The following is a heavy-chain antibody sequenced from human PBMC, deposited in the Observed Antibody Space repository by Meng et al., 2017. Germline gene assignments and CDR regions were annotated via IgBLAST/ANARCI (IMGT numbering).Heavy chain of an antibody. CDR2: INHSGST. CDR1: GGVFSGYY. Sequence: VTLHQWGPGLFKPSEPLSLPGAVYGGVFSGYYWSWIRQPPGKGLEWIGEINHSGSTNYNPSLKSRVTISVDTSKNQFSLKLSSVTAADTAVYYCARRRGGSSDWFDPWGQGTLVTVSS. D-gene: IGHD6-6*01. J-gene: IGHJ5*02. V-gene: IGHV4-34*01. CDR3: ARRRGGSSDWFDP.